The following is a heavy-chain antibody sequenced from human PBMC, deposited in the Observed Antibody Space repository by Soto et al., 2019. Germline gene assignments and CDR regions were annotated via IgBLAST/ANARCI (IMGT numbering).Heavy chain of an antibody. CDR3: ARGGSVPAAIYYFDY. V-gene: IGHV3-7*01. CDR2: IKQDGSEK. Sequence: GGSLRLSCAASGFTFSSYWMSWVRQAPGKGLEWVANIKQDGSEKYYVDSVKGRFTISRDNAKNSLYLQMSSLRAEDTAVYYCARGGSVPAAIYYFDYWGQGTLVTVSS. J-gene: IGHJ4*02. D-gene: IGHD2-2*02. CDR1: GFTFSSYW.